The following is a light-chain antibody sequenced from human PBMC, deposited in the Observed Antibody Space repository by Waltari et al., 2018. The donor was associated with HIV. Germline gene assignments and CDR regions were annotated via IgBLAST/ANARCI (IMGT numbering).Light chain of an antibody. CDR3: QQYGNAPDS. CDR1: QSVSSSY. V-gene: IGKV3-20*01. J-gene: IGKJ2*03. CDR2: GAS. Sequence: EIVLTQSPGTLSLSPGESATLSCRASQSVSSSYLAWYQQKPGQAPRLRIYGASSRATGIPDRFSGSGSGTDFTLTISRLEPEDFAVYYCQQYGNAPDSFGQGTKLEIK.